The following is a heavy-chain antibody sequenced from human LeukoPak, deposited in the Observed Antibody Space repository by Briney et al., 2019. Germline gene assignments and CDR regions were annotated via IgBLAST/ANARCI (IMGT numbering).Heavy chain of an antibody. CDR3: ARDGGYCVKGVCYLDY. CDR1: GFTFSSYS. CDR2: ISSWNDYI. D-gene: IGHD2-15*01. V-gene: IGHV3-21*01. J-gene: IGHJ4*02. Sequence: GGSLRLSCAASGFTFSSYSMNWVRQAPGKGLEWVSSISSWNDYIYYADSVKGRFAISRDNAKNSMYVQMNSLRVEDTATYYCARDGGYCVKGVCYLDYWGQGTLVTVSS.